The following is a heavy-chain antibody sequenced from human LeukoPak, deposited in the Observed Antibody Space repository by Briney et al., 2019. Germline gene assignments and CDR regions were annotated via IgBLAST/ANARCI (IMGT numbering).Heavy chain of an antibody. Sequence: SETLSLTCTVSGGSISSYYWSWIRQTPGKGLEWIGYIYYSGSTNSNPSLKSRVTISVDTSKNQFSLKLSSVTAADTAVYYCARDGDGDYVFSYYFDYWGQGTLVTVSS. J-gene: IGHJ4*02. CDR2: IYYSGST. D-gene: IGHD4-17*01. CDR3: ARDGDGDYVFSYYFDY. V-gene: IGHV4-59*12. CDR1: GGSISSYY.